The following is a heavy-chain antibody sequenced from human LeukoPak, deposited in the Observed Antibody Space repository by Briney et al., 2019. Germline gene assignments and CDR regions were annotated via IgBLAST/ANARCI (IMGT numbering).Heavy chain of an antibody. CDR3: ARDLRDERGYSYGTNWFDP. V-gene: IGHV3-23*01. CDR1: GFTFSSYA. CDR2: ITGSGGST. Sequence: GGSLRLSCAASGFTFSSYAMTWVRQPPGRGLEWVSAITGSGGSTYYADSVKGRFTISRDNSKNTLYLQMNSLRAEDTAVYYCARDLRDERGYSYGTNWFDPWGQGTLVTVSS. J-gene: IGHJ5*02. D-gene: IGHD5-18*01.